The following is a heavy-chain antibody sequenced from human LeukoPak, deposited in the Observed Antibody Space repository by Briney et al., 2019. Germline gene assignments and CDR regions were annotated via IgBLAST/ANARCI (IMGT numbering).Heavy chain of an antibody. CDR3: ARAACHGGGGYDP. J-gene: IGHJ5*02. V-gene: IGHV4-34*01. CDR1: NGSFRGYY. D-gene: IGHD3-16*01. CDR2: VDNGGDT. Sequence: SETLSLTCAVYNGSFRGYYWSCIRQSPEKGLECIGEVDNGGDTNYNPSLRSRVTISLDTSKNHFPLKLRSVTAADTAIYNCARAACHGGGGYDPWGQGTLVTVSS.